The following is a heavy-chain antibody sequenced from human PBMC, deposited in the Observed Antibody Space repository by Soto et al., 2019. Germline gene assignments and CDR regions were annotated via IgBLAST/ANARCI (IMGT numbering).Heavy chain of an antibody. Sequence: QVQLVESGGGVVQPGRSMRLSCAASGFTFSSYGMHWVRQAPGKGLEWVAVISYDGSNKYYADSVKGRFTISRDNAKNTLYLQMKRLRAEDTALYYCAKWEGGFSYFDYWGQGTLVTVSS. J-gene: IGHJ4*02. CDR3: AKWEGGFSYFDY. D-gene: IGHD1-26*01. CDR2: ISYDGSNK. V-gene: IGHV3-30*18. CDR1: GFTFSSYG.